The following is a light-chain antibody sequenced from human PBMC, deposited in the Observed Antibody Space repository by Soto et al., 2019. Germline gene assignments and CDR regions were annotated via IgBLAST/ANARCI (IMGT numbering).Light chain of an antibody. V-gene: IGLV1-40*01. CDR1: SSNIGTNYD. J-gene: IGLJ3*02. CDR3: QSYDISLSGSWV. Sequence: QPVLTQPPSVSGAPGQRVTISCTGSSSNIGTNYDVHWYQQLPGTAPKLLVYGNKRPSGVPDRFSASKSGTSASLVITGLQAEDEADYYCQSYDISLSGSWVFGGGTKLTVL. CDR2: GN.